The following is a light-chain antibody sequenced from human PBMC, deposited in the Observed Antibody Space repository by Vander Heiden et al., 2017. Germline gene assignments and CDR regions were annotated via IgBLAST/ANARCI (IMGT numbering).Light chain of an antibody. CDR1: QSISSY. Sequence: DIQMTQSPSSLSASVGDRVTITCRASQSISSYLNWYQQKPGKAPKLLIYAASSLQRGGPSKLSSSGAWTKLTLTISSMQPEDFATYYYQQSYSTPRTFGQGTKVEIK. CDR2: AAS. J-gene: IGKJ1*01. CDR3: QQSYSTPRT. V-gene: IGKV1-39*01.